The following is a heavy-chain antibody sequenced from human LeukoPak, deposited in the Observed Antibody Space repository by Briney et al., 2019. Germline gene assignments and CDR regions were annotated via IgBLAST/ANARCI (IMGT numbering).Heavy chain of an antibody. CDR2: IVGGGDNT. J-gene: IGHJ6*02. CDR3: AKGMSGEPSFYGMDV. CDR1: GFSFSTYA. V-gene: IGHV3-23*01. D-gene: IGHD1-14*01. Sequence: PGGSLRRSCAASGFSFSTYATNWVRQAPGKGLEWVSGIVGGGDNTYYADSVKGRFTISRDNSKNTLYLQMNSLRVEDTAVFYCAKGMSGEPSFYGMDVWGQGTTVTVSS.